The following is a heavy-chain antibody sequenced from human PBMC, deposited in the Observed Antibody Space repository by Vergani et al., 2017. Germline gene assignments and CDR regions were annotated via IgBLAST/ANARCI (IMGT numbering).Heavy chain of an antibody. CDR2: ISVYKGNT. CDR3: ARVTYSSGWPTDAFDI. V-gene: IGHV1-18*04. D-gene: IGHD6-19*01. J-gene: IGHJ3*02. CDR1: GYTFTSYG. Sequence: QVQLVQSGAEVKKPGASVKVSCKASGYTFTSYGISWVRQAPGQGLEWMGWISVYKGNTNYAQKLQGRVTLTTDTSTSTAYMELRSLRSDDTAVYCCARVTYSSGWPTDAFDIWGQGTMVTVSS.